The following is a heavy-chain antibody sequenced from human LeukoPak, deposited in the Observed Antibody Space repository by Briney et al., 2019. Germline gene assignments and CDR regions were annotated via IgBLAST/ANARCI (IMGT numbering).Heavy chain of an antibody. D-gene: IGHD1-7*01. Sequence: GGSLRLSCAASGFTFDDYAMHWVRQAPGKGLEWVSGISWNSGSIGHADSVKGRFTISRDNAKNSLYLQMNSLRAEDTALYYCAKARGGELPHYFDYWGQGTLVTVSS. V-gene: IGHV3-9*01. CDR3: AKARGGELPHYFDY. J-gene: IGHJ4*02. CDR2: ISWNSGSI. CDR1: GFTFDDYA.